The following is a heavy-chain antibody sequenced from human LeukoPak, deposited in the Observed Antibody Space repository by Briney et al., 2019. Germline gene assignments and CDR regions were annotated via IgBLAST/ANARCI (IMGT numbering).Heavy chain of an antibody. V-gene: IGHV3-23*01. D-gene: IGHD2-21*02. CDR3: VHCGGDCYPCCGMDV. CDR1: GFTFSSYA. CDR2: ISGSGGST. J-gene: IGHJ6*02. Sequence: GGSLRLSCAASGFTFSSYAMSWVRQAPGKGLEWVSAISGSGGSTYYADPVKGRFTISRDNSKNMLYVQMNSLRVEDTAVYYCVHCGGDCYPCCGMDVWGQGTTVTVSS.